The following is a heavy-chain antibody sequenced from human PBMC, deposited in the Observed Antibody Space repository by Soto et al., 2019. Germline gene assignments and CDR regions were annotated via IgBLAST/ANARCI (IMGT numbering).Heavy chain of an antibody. J-gene: IGHJ6*02. D-gene: IGHD3-3*01. CDR3: ADSVYYDFWSGYPYYYYYGMDV. Sequence: SVKVSCKASGGTFSSYAISWVRQAPGQGLEWMGGIIPIFGTANYAQKFQGRVTITADESTSTAYMELSSLRSEDTAVYYCADSVYYDFWSGYPYYYYYGMDVWGQGTTVTVSS. V-gene: IGHV1-69*13. CDR2: IIPIFGTA. CDR1: GGTFSSYA.